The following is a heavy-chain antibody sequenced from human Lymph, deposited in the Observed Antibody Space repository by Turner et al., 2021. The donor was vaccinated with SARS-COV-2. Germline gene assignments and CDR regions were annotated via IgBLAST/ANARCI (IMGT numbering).Heavy chain of an antibody. Sequence: QVQLVQSGAEVKKPGASVKVSCKVSGYTLTELSMHWVRQAPGKGLELVGGFDPEDGEIIYAQKFQGRVTMTEDTSTDTAYMELSSLRSEDTAVYYCATVLCTGSSCYYYGMDVWGQGTTVTVSS. CDR1: GYTLTELS. CDR3: ATVLCTGSSCYYYGMDV. D-gene: IGHD2-15*01. J-gene: IGHJ6*02. V-gene: IGHV1-24*01. CDR2: FDPEDGEI.